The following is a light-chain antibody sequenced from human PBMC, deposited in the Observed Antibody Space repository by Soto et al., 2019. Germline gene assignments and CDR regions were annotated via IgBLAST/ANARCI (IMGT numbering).Light chain of an antibody. CDR3: NSYTSSSTRYV. Sequence: QSALTQPASVSGSPGQSITISCTGTSSDVGGYNYVSWYQQHPGKAPKLMIYDVSNRPSGVSNRFSGSKYGNTASLTISGLTAQDEVDYYCNSYTSSSTRYVCGTGTKAKVL. CDR2: DVS. CDR1: SSDVGGYNY. V-gene: IGLV2-14*01. J-gene: IGLJ1*01.